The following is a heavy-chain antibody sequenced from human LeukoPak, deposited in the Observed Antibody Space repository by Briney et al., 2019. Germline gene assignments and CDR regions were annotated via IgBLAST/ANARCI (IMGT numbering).Heavy chain of an antibody. J-gene: IGHJ4*02. Sequence: PGGSLRLSCAASGFTFSSYGMHWVRQAPGKGLEWVAVISYDGSNKYYADSVKGRFTISRDNSKNTLYLQMNSLRAEDTAVYYCAKDLKLDYYFDYWGQGTLVTVSS. CDR1: GFTFSSYG. CDR2: ISYDGSNK. CDR3: AKDLKLDYYFDY. V-gene: IGHV3-30*18. D-gene: IGHD3-3*01.